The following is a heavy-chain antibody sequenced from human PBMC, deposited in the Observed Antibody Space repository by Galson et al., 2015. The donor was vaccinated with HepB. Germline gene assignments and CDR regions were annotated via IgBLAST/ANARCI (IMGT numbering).Heavy chain of an antibody. CDR2: ISSSSSYI. V-gene: IGHV3-21*01. D-gene: IGHD5-18*01. CDR1: GFTFSSCS. J-gene: IGHJ4*02. Sequence: SLRLSCAASGFTFSSCSMNWVRQAPGKGLEWVSSISSSSSYIYYADSVKGRFTISRDNAKNSLYLQMNSLRAEDTAVYYCARNLGGVYSYGFDYWGQGTLVTVSS. CDR3: ARNLGGVYSYGFDY.